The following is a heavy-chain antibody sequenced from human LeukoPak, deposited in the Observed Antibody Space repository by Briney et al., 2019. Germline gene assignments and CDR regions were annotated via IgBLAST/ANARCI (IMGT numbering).Heavy chain of an antibody. CDR2: IWDDGSNK. J-gene: IGHJ4*02. CDR1: GFTFSNYA. Sequence: PGLSLRLSCAASGFTFSNYAMHWVRQAPGKGLEWVAVIWDDGSNKFYADSVKGRFTISRDNSENTLYLQMNSLRAEDTAVYYCARQLDTRWYFDYWGQGTLGTVSP. V-gene: IGHV3-30-3*01. D-gene: IGHD5-18*01. CDR3: ARQLDTRWYFDY.